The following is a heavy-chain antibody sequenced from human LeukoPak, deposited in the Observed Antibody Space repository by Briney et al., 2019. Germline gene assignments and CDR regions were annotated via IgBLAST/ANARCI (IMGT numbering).Heavy chain of an antibody. D-gene: IGHD3-10*01. J-gene: IGHJ5*02. CDR3: GRVPIPYGSGSYYKGGGGWFDP. V-gene: IGHV1-2*06. Sequence: ASVKVSCKXSGYTFTGYYMHWVQQAPGQGLEWMGRINPNSGGTNYSQKFQGRVTMTRDTSISTAYMELSRLRSDDTAVYYCGRVPIPYGSGSYYKGGGGWFDPWGQGTLVTVSS. CDR1: GYTFTGYY. CDR2: INPNSGGT.